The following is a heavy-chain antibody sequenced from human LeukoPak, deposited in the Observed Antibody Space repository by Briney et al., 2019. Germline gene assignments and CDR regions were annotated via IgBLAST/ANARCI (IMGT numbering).Heavy chain of an antibody. Sequence: SVKVSCKASGGTFSSYAISRVRQAPGQGLEWMGRIIPILGIANYAQKFQGRVTITADKSTSTAYMELSSLRSEDTAVYYCARAPMVRGVPLNWFDPWGQGTLVTVSS. CDR2: IIPILGIA. V-gene: IGHV1-69*04. D-gene: IGHD3-10*01. CDR3: ARAPMVRGVPLNWFDP. J-gene: IGHJ5*02. CDR1: GGTFSSYA.